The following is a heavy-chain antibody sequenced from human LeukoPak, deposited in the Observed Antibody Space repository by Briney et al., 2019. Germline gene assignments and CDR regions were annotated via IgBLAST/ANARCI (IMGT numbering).Heavy chain of an antibody. V-gene: IGHV4-4*07. CDR3: ARDPAPDAFDI. CDR1: GASISSYS. CDR2: IYSSGST. J-gene: IGHJ3*02. Sequence: SETLSLTCTVSGASISSYSWCWIRQPAGKGLEWIGRIYSSGSTNYNPSLKSRVTMSADTSKNHFSLKLSSLTAADTAVYYCARDPAPDAFDIWGQGTMVTVSS.